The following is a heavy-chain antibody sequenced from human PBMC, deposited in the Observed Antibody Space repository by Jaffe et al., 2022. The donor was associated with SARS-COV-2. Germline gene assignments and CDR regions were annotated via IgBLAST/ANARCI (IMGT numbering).Heavy chain of an antibody. V-gene: IGHV3-21*01. D-gene: IGHD6-25*01. Sequence: EVQLVESGGGLVKPGGSLRLSCAASGFTFSSYSMNWVRQAPGKGLEWVSSISSSSSYIYYADSVKGRFTISRDNAKNSLYLQMNSLRAEDTAVYYCARDLIAAVAGMDVWGQGTTVTVSS. J-gene: IGHJ6*02. CDR2: ISSSSSYI. CDR3: ARDLIAAVAGMDV. CDR1: GFTFSSYS.